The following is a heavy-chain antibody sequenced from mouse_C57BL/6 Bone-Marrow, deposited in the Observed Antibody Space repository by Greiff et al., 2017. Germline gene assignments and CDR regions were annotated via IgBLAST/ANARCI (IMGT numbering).Heavy chain of an antibody. Sequence: VKLMESGAELVRPGASVTLSCKASGYTFTDYEMHWVKQTPVHGLEWIGAIDPETGGTAYNQKFKGKAILTADKSSSTAYMELRSLSSEDSAVYYCTRRYESYFYNAMDYWGQGTSVTVSS. J-gene: IGHJ4*01. CDR3: TRRYESYFYNAMDY. CDR1: GYTFTDYE. D-gene: IGHD2-3*01. CDR2: IDPETGGT. V-gene: IGHV1-15*01.